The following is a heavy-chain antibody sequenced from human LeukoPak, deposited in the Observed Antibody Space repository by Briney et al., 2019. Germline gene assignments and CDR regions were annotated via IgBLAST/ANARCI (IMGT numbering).Heavy chain of an antibody. V-gene: IGHV1-2*02. D-gene: IGHD2-2*01. Sequence: ASVKVSCKASGYTFTGYYLHWVRQAPGQGLEWMGWSNPNSGDTNYAQKFQGRVTMTRDTSISTAYMELSRLRSDDTAVYYCASIKDIVVGGGPYYFGYWGQGTLVTVSS. CDR3: ASIKDIVVGGGPYYFGY. J-gene: IGHJ4*02. CDR1: GYTFTGYY. CDR2: SNPNSGDT.